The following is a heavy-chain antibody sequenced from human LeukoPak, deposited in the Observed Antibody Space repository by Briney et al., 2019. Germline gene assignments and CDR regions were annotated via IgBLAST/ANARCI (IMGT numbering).Heavy chain of an antibody. CDR3: AKDRGRFGELLFYGDY. V-gene: IGHV3-23*01. D-gene: IGHD3-10*01. Sequence: PGGSLRLSCTVSGFTLSSYEMTWFRQAPGKGLEWVSSIGYGGADSHYADSVKGRFTISRDNSKNTLYPQMNSLRAEDTAVYYCAKDRGRFGELLFYGDYWGQGTLVTVSS. CDR2: IGYGGADS. CDR1: GFTLSSYE. J-gene: IGHJ4*02.